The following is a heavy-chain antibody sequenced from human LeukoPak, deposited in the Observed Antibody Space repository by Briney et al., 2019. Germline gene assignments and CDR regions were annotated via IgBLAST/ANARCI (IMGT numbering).Heavy chain of an antibody. CDR2: IKQDGSEK. CDR3: ARVAIVSGTKQLDY. D-gene: IGHD1-7*01. CDR1: GFTFSSYW. J-gene: IGHJ4*02. Sequence: GGSLRLSCAASGFTFSSYWMSWVRQAPGKGLEWVANIKQDGSEKYYADSVKGRFTISRDNATNSLCLQMNSLRAEDTAVYYCARVAIVSGTKQLDYWGQGTLVTVSS. V-gene: IGHV3-7*01.